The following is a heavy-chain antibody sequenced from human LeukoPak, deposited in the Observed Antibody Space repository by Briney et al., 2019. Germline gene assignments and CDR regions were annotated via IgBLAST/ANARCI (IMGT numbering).Heavy chain of an antibody. J-gene: IGHJ4*02. V-gene: IGHV3-21*01. CDR3: ARDRADAWTFDY. Sequence: PGGSLRFSCAASGFTFSSYSMNWVRQAPGKGLEWVSSISSSSSYIYYADSVKGRFTISRDNAKNSLYLQMNSLRAEDTAVYYCARDRADAWTFDYWGQGTLVTVSS. CDR1: GFTFSSYS. CDR2: ISSSSSYI. D-gene: IGHD1-1*01.